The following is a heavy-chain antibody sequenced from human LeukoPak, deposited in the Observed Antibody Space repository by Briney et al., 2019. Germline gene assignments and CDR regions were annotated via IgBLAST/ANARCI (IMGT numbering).Heavy chain of an antibody. D-gene: IGHD4-17*01. CDR2: IYTSGST. CDR3: ARDAPGGVTTPDY. CDR1: GGSISSGSYY. J-gene: IGHJ4*02. Sequence: SETLSLTCTVSGGSISSGSYYWSWIRQPAGKGLEWIGRIYTSGSTNYNPSLKSRVTISVDTSKNQFSLKLSSVTAADTAVYYCARDAPGGVTTPDYWGQGTLVTVSS. V-gene: IGHV4-61*02.